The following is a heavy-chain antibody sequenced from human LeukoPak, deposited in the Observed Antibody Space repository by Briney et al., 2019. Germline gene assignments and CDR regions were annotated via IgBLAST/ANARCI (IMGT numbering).Heavy chain of an antibody. D-gene: IGHD2-21*02. Sequence: GGSLRLSCAASGFTFSSYSMNWVRQAPGKGPEWVSYIGTSGSTIYYADSVKGRFTISRDNAKNSLYLQMNSLRDEDTAVYYCARDGVTYCGGDCYLDYWGQATLATVSS. J-gene: IGHJ4*01. CDR1: GFTFSSYS. V-gene: IGHV3-48*02. CDR2: IGTSGSTI. CDR3: ARDGVTYCGGDCYLDY.